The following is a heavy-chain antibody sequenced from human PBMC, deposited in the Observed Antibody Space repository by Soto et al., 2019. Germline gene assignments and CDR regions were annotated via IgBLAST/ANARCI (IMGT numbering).Heavy chain of an antibody. CDR1: GFSFRDYF. D-gene: IGHD1-1*01. J-gene: IGHJ4*02. CDR2: IGPYGNTI. V-gene: IGHV3-11*01. CDR3: ARDDNTYGVY. Sequence: GGSLRLSCAASGFSFRDYFMSWIRQAPGKGLEWVSYIGPYGNTIFYADSVKGRFTISRDDATNSLFLHMSSLRTEDTAVYYCARDDNTYGVYWGPGT.